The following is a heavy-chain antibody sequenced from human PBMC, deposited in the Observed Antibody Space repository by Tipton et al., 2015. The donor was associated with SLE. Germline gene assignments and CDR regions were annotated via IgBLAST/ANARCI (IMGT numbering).Heavy chain of an antibody. V-gene: IGHV3-30*04. CDR1: GLTFSSYA. J-gene: IGHJ6*03. Sequence: SLRLSCKASGLTFSSYAVYWVRQAPGKGLEWVAGISSDGSHKYYADSVKGRLTVSRDNSKNTVYLHVSSLGAEDTAVYYCARAHGSFYYYSVDVWGKGTTVTVSS. CDR3: ARAHGSFYYYSVDV. CDR2: ISSDGSHK.